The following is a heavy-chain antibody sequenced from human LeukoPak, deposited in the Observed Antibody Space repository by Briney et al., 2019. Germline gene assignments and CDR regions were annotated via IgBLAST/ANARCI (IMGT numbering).Heavy chain of an antibody. CDR1: GFTFSSYG. CDR3: AKSPPSGSYYFDY. Sequence: GGSLRLSCAASGFTFSSYGMHWVRQAPGKGLEWVAFIRYDGSNKYYADSVKGRFTISRDNSKNTLYLQMNCLRAEDTAVYYCAKSPPSGSYYFDYWGQGTLVTVSS. V-gene: IGHV3-30*02. CDR2: IRYDGSNK. J-gene: IGHJ4*02. D-gene: IGHD1-26*01.